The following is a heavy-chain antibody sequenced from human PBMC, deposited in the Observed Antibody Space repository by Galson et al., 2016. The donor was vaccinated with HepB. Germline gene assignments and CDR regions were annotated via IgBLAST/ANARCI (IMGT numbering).Heavy chain of an antibody. J-gene: IGHJ4*02. Sequence: LRLSCAASGFAFSSYTMSWVRQAPGRGLVWVSLISGSGGSTHYADSVEGRFTISRDNSKNTLYLQMNSLRVEDTAMYYCARGGSGPYSWDYWGQGTLVTVSS. CDR3: ARGGSGPYSWDY. D-gene: IGHD2-15*01. CDR1: GFAFSSYT. CDR2: ISGSGGST. V-gene: IGHV3-23*01.